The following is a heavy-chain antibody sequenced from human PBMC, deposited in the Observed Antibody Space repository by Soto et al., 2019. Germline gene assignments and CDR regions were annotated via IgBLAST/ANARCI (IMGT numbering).Heavy chain of an antibody. D-gene: IGHD3-9*01. CDR1: GYTFTSYD. J-gene: IGHJ6*02. CDR2: SNAGNGNT. Sequence: ASVKVSCKASGYTFTSYDMHWVRQAPGQRLEWMGWSNAGNGNTKYSQEFQGRVTITRDTSASTAYMELSRLRSDDTAVYYCARDPIYYDILTGYHTNYGMDVWGQGTTVTVSS. CDR3: ARDPIYYDILTGYHTNYGMDV. V-gene: IGHV1-3*02.